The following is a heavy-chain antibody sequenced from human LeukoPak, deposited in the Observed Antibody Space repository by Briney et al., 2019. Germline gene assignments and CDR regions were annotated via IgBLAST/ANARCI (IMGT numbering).Heavy chain of an antibody. CDR2: IIPIFGTA. V-gene: IGHV1-69*05. J-gene: IGHJ4*02. CDR3: ARDQGYYYDSSGYYS. CDR1: GGTFSSYA. D-gene: IGHD3-22*01. Sequence: ASVKVSCKASGGTFSSYAISWVRQAPGQGLEWMGGIIPIFGTANYAQKFQGRVTITTDESTSTDYMELSSLRSEDTAVYYCARDQGYYYDSSGYYSWGQGTLVTVSS.